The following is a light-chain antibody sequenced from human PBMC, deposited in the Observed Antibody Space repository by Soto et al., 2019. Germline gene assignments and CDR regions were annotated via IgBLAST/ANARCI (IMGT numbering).Light chain of an antibody. Sequence: IVLTQSPGTLSLSPGERATLSCRSSQSVSSSYLAWYQQKPGQAPRLLIYGASSRATGIPDRFSGRGSGTDFTLTINRLEPEDFAVYYCQQYDSSPRTFGQGTKV. CDR2: GAS. CDR1: QSVSSSY. CDR3: QQYDSSPRT. V-gene: IGKV3-20*01. J-gene: IGKJ1*01.